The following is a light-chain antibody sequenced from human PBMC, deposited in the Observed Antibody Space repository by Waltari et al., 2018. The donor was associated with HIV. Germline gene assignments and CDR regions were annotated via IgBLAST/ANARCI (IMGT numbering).Light chain of an antibody. V-gene: IGKV4-1*01. CDR2: WAS. J-gene: IGKJ1*01. CDR1: QSILYSANNTNY. Sequence: DIVMIQSPDSLTVSLGERTTINCKSSQSILYSANNTNYLTWYQQKPGQPPKLLIYWASTRESGVPDRFSGSGSGTDFTLTISSLQAEDVAVYYCQQYYSTPWTFGQGTKVEIK. CDR3: QQYYSTPWT.